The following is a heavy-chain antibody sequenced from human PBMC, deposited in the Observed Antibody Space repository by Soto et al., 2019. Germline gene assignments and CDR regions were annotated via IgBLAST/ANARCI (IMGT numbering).Heavy chain of an antibody. Sequence: EVQLVESGGGLVQPGGSLRLSCAASGFSFSSYWMYWVRRAPGEGLVYVSRIKGDGRDSMYADSVRGRFTMSRDNAKNTLYLQMNSLRVEDTAVYYCGRGGRAGSVDYWGLGTLVTVSS. CDR2: IKGDGRDS. J-gene: IGHJ4*02. V-gene: IGHV3-74*03. CDR1: GFSFSSYW. CDR3: GRGGRAGSVDY. D-gene: IGHD6-19*01.